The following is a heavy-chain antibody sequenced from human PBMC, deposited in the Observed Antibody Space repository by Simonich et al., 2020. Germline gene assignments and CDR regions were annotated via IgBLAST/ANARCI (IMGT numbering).Heavy chain of an antibody. D-gene: IGHD7-27*01. Sequence: QVQLVQSGAEVKKPGASVKVSCKASGYTFTGYYMHWVRQAPGQGLEWMGWINPRSGGTNNAQKFTGRVTMTRDTSISTAYMELSRLRSDDTAVYYCARGRLTGDKGAFDIWGQGTMVTVSS. J-gene: IGHJ3*02. V-gene: IGHV1-2*02. CDR2: INPRSGGT. CDR1: GYTFTGYY. CDR3: ARGRLTGDKGAFDI.